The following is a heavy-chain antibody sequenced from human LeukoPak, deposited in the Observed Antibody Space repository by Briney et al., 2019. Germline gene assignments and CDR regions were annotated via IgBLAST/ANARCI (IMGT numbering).Heavy chain of an antibody. CDR3: ATRSYSGSYYVADY. D-gene: IGHD1-26*01. V-gene: IGHV4-4*09. Sequence: SETLSLTCTVSGGSISSYYWSWIRQPPGKGLEWIGYIYTSGCTNYNPSLKSRVTISVDTSKNQISLKLSSVTAADTAVYYCATRSYSGSYYVADYWGQGTLVTVSS. J-gene: IGHJ4*02. CDR2: IYTSGCT. CDR1: GGSISSYY.